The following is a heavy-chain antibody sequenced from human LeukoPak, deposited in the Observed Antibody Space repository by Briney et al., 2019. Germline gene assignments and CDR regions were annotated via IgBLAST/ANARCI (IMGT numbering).Heavy chain of an antibody. CDR3: ARHKGYDILTGYYRRYWFDP. CDR2: IYYSGST. V-gene: IGHV4-39*01. CDR1: GFTFSGYG. Sequence: GSLRLSCAASGFTFSGYGMHWVRQAPGKGLEWIGSIYYSGSTYYNPSLKSRVTISVDTSKNQFSLKLSSVTAADTAVYYCARHKGYDILTGYYRRYWFDPWGQGTLVTVSS. J-gene: IGHJ5*02. D-gene: IGHD3-9*01.